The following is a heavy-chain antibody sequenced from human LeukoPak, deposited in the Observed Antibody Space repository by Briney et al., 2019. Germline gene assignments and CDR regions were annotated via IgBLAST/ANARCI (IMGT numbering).Heavy chain of an antibody. CDR1: GGSISSSSYY. CDR2: IYYSGST. Sequence: SDTLSLTCTVSGGSISSSSYYWGWIRQPPGKGLEWIGSIYYSGSTYYNPSLKSRVTISVDTSKNQLSLKLSSVTAADTAVYYCARSKAHLSTSWYGNWFDPWGQGTLVTVSS. V-gene: IGHV4-39*07. CDR3: ARSKAHLSTSWYGNWFDP. D-gene: IGHD2-2*01. J-gene: IGHJ5*02.